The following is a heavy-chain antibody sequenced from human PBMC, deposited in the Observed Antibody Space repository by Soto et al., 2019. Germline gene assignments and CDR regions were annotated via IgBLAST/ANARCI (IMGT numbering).Heavy chain of an antibody. D-gene: IGHD2-15*01. CDR1: GYSFNNYW. Sequence: PGESLKISCKGSGYSFNNYWIGWVRQMPGKGLEWMGIIYPGDSDTRYSPSFQGQVTISADKSINSAYLQWSSLRASDTAVYYCARHVCIGGGCYPGRGAFPMWGQGTMVTVSS. CDR2: IYPGDSDT. V-gene: IGHV5-51*01. CDR3: ARHVCIGGGCYPGRGAFPM. J-gene: IGHJ3*02.